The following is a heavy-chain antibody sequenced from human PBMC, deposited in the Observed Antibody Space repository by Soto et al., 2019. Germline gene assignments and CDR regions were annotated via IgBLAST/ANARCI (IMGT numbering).Heavy chain of an antibody. CDR2: ISSSSSTI. V-gene: IGHV3-48*02. CDR1: GFTFSSYS. Sequence: LRLSCAASGFTFSSYSMNWVRQAPGKGLEWVSYISSSSSTIYYADSVKGRFTISRDNAKNSLYLQMNSLRDEDTAVYYRAREPYYDFWSGPEDYYYYGMDVWGQGTTVTVSS. D-gene: IGHD3-3*01. J-gene: IGHJ6*02. CDR3: AREPYYDFWSGPEDYYYYGMDV.